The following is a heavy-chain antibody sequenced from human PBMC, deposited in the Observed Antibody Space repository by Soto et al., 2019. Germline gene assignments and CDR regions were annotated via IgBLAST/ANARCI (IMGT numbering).Heavy chain of an antibody. CDR2: INHDGST. Sequence: SETLSLTCAVYGGSFSGSYWSWIRQPPGKGLEWIGEINHDGSTNYNPSLKSRVTISVNTPKNQSSLKLTSVTAADTAVYYCGATVDTVTLGRPNWVEPWGRGTLGTVSS. CDR3: GATVDTVTLGRPNWVEP. D-gene: IGHD4-17*01. CDR1: GGSFSGSY. V-gene: IGHV4-34*01. J-gene: IGHJ5*02.